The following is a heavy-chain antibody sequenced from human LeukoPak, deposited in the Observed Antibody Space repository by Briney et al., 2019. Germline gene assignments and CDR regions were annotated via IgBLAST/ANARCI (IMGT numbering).Heavy chain of an antibody. CDR3: AKTRTSQPDCSSTSWREY. J-gene: IGHJ4*02. CDR2: INPNSGGT. Sequence: ASVKVSCKASGYTFTGYYMHWVRQAPGQGLEWMGWINPNSGGTNYAKKFQGRVNMTRDTSISTAYMELSRLRSDDTAVYYCAKTRTSQPDCSSTSWREYWGQGTLVTVSS. D-gene: IGHD2-2*01. CDR1: GYTFTGYY. V-gene: IGHV1-2*02.